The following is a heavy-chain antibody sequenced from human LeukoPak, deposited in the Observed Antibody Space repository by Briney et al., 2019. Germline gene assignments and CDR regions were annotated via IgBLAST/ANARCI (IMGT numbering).Heavy chain of an antibody. CDR2: INHSGST. CDR3: ARGYCSGGSCYWFPGSYYGMDV. J-gene: IGHJ6*02. CDR1: GGSFSGYY. V-gene: IGHV4-34*01. D-gene: IGHD2-15*01. Sequence: SETLSLTCAVYGGSFSGYYWSWIRQPPGRGLEWIGEINHSGSTNYNPSLKSRVTISVDTSKNQFSLKLSSVTAADTAVYYCARGYCSGGSCYWFPGSYYGMDVWGQGTTVTVSS.